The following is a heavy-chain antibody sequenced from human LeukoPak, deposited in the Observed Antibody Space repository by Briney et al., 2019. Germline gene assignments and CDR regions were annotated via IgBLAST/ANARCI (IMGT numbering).Heavy chain of an antibody. CDR3: AGDRSKVTAYDDALDI. D-gene: IGHD2-21*02. CDR2: ISDIGTTQ. V-gene: IGHV3-48*03. J-gene: IGHJ3*02. CDR1: GFTFSSYE. Sequence: PGGSLRLSCAASGFTFSSYEFNWVRQAPGKGLEWVSYISDIGTTQHYADSVKGRFTISRDNANNSLYLQMNSLTAEDTAVYYCAGDRSKVTAYDDALDIWGQGTMVIVSS.